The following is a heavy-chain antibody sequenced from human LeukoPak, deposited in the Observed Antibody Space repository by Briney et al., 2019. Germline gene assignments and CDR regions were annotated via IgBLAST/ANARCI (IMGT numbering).Heavy chain of an antibody. CDR1: GGSFSGYY. J-gene: IGHJ6*02. D-gene: IGHD6-13*01. V-gene: IGHV4-34*01. Sequence: SETLSLTCAVYGGSFSGYYWSWIRQPPEKGLEWIGEINHSGSTNYNPSLKSRVTISVDTSKNQFSLKLSSVTAADTAVYYCARGPFTYIAAAGNYYYYGMDVWGQGTTVTVSS. CDR2: INHSGST. CDR3: ARGPFTYIAAAGNYYYYGMDV.